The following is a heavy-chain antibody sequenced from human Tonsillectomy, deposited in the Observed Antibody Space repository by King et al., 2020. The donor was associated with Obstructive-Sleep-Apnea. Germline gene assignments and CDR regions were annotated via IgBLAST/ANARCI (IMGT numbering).Heavy chain of an antibody. D-gene: IGHD4-17*01. J-gene: IGHJ4*02. CDR1: GYSISSGYY. CDR2: IYHSGST. Sequence: VQLQESGPGLVKPSETLSLTCTVSGYSISSGYYWGWIRQPPGKGLEWIGSIYHSGSTYYNPSLKSRVTISVDTSKNQFSLKLSSVTAADTAVYYCARGDAMTTVTTFDYWGQGTLVTVSS. CDR3: ARGDAMTTVTTFDY. V-gene: IGHV4-38-2*02.